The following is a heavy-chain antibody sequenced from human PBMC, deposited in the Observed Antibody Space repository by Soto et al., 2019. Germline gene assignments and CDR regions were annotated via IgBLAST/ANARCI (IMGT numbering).Heavy chain of an antibody. CDR2: ISGSGGST. CDR3: AKVYYDILTGYYTPYYFDY. Sequence: GESLKISCAASGFTFSSYAMSWVRQAPGKGLEWVSAISGSGGSTYYADSVKGRFTISRDNSKNTLYLQMNSLRAEDTAVYYCAKVYYDILTGYYTPYYFDYWGQGTLVTVSS. D-gene: IGHD3-9*01. CDR1: GFTFSSYA. V-gene: IGHV3-23*01. J-gene: IGHJ4*02.